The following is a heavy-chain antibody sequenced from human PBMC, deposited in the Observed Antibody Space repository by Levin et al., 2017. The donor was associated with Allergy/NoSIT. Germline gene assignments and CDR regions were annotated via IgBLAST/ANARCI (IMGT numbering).Heavy chain of an antibody. CDR2: IKQDGSEK. CDR1: GFTFSSYW. CDR3: ARDRLAARPYYYYGMDV. Sequence: GGSLRLSCAASGFTFSSYWMSWVRQAPGKGLEWVANIKQDGSEKYYVDSVKGRFTISRDNAKNSLYLQMNSLRAEDTAVYYCARDRLAARPYYYYGMDVWGQGTTVTVSS. V-gene: IGHV3-7*01. J-gene: IGHJ6*02. D-gene: IGHD6-6*01.